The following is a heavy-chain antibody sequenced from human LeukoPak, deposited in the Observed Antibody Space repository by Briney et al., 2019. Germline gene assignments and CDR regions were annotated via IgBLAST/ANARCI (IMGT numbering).Heavy chain of an antibody. J-gene: IGHJ6*02. CDR3: ARDHGPRRYYYGMDV. CDR2: IYSGGST. Sequence: GGSLRLSCAASGFTVSSNYMSWVRQAPGKGLEWVSVIYSGGSTYYADSVKGRFTISRDNSKNTLYLQMNSLRAEDTAVYYCARDHGPRRYYYGMDVWGQGTTVTVSS. CDR1: GFTVSSNY. D-gene: IGHD5-24*01. V-gene: IGHV3-53*01.